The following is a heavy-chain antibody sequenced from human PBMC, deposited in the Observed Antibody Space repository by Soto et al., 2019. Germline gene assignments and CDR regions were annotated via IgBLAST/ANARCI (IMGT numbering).Heavy chain of an antibody. CDR1: GGSISSGGYS. D-gene: IGHD4-4*01. CDR3: ATQSYSNSGAYYYFAMDV. V-gene: IGHV4-30-2*01. Sequence: SETLSLTCAVSGGSISSGGYSWSWIRQPPGKGLEWIGYIYQSGSTYYNPSLKSRVTISVDRSRNQFSLKLSSVTAADTAVYFCATQSYSNSGAYYYFAMDVWGQGTTVTVSS. CDR2: IYQSGST. J-gene: IGHJ6*02.